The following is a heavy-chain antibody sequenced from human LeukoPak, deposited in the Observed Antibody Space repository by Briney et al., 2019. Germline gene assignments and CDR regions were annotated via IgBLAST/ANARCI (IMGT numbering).Heavy chain of an antibody. Sequence: GESLKISCKGSGYSFTSYWIGWVRQMPGRGLEWMGIIYPGDSDTRYSPSFQGQVTISADKSISTAYLQWSSLKASDTAMYYCARGLYQPAMVGEGWAFDIWGQGTMVTVSS. CDR3: ARGLYQPAMVGEGWAFDI. D-gene: IGHD5-18*01. CDR1: GYSFTSYW. V-gene: IGHV5-51*01. J-gene: IGHJ3*02. CDR2: IYPGDSDT.